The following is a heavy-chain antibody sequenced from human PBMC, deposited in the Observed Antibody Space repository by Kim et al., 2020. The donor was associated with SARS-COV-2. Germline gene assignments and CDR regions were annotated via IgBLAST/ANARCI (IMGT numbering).Heavy chain of an antibody. CDR3: ARDLSGYSSSPSAILLGGYYGMDV. J-gene: IGHJ6*02. V-gene: IGHV3-30-3*01. Sequence: GGSLRLSCAASGFTFSSYAMHWVRQAPGKGLEWVAVISYDGSNKYYADSVKGRFTISRDNSKNTLYLQMNSLRAEDTAVYYCARDLSGYSSSPSAILLGGYYGMDVWGQGTTVTVSS. D-gene: IGHD6-6*01. CDR2: ISYDGSNK. CDR1: GFTFSSYA.